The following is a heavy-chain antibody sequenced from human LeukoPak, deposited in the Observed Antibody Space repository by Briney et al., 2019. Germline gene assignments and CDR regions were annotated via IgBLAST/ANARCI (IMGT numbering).Heavy chain of an antibody. CDR2: INPSGGST. Sequence: GASVTVSCTASGYTFTSYYMHWVRQAPGQGLEWMGIINPSGGSTSYTQKFQGRVTMTRDTSTSTVYMELSSLRSEDTAVYYCAREIVPAAMLDYYYGMDVWGQGTTVTVSS. CDR1: GYTFTSYY. CDR3: AREIVPAAMLDYYYGMDV. J-gene: IGHJ6*02. V-gene: IGHV1-46*01. D-gene: IGHD2-2*01.